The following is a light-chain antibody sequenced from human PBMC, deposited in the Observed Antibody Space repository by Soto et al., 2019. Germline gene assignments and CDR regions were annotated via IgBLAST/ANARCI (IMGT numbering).Light chain of an antibody. CDR2: DTS. V-gene: IGKV1-33*01. J-gene: IGKJ5*01. CDR1: QYISDF. Sequence: DIQITHSPSALFASVVDRVTITCQASQYISDFLNWYQQKPGKAPKVLIYDTSKLETGVPSRFSGSGSGTHFSLTISSLQPEDSATYFCQKYDDLPINFGQGTRLEIK. CDR3: QKYDDLPIN.